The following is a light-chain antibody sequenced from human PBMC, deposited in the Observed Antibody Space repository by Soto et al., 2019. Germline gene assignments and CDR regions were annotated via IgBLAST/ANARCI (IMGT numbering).Light chain of an antibody. J-gene: IGKJ1*01. Sequence: EIVLTQSPGTLSLSPGERATLSCRASQSVSSGYLAWYQQKPGQSPRLLIYRASSRATGIPDRFSGSGSGTDFTLAISRLEPEDFAVYYCQQYHSSPWTFVQGTKVEIK. CDR2: RAS. V-gene: IGKV3-20*01. CDR3: QQYHSSPWT. CDR1: QSVSSGY.